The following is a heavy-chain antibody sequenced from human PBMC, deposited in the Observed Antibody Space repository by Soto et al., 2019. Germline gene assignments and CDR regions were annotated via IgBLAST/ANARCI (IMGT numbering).Heavy chain of an antibody. V-gene: IGHV4-59*01. D-gene: IGHD5-12*01. Sequence: PSETLSLTCTVSGGSISSYYWSWIRQPPGKGLEWIGYIYYSGSTNYNPSIKSRDTISVDTSKNQFSLKLSSVTAADTALYYCARGWGWLQFPAAFDIWGQGTMVTVSS. CDR2: IYYSGST. CDR3: ARGWGWLQFPAAFDI. CDR1: GGSISSYY. J-gene: IGHJ3*02.